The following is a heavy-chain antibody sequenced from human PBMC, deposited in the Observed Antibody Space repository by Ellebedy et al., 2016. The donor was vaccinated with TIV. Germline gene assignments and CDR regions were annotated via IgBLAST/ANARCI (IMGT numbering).Heavy chain of an antibody. CDR2: GST. J-gene: IGHJ4*02. D-gene: IGHD6-13*01. CDR3: AGNAPRISASVY. Sequence: GSTNYNPSLKSRVTISVDKSNNQIFLMMRSVTVADTAVYYCAGNAPRISASVYWGQGVLVTVSS. V-gene: IGHV4-4*02.